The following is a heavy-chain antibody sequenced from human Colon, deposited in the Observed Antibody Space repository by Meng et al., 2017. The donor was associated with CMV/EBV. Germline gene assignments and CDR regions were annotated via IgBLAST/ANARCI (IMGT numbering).Heavy chain of an antibody. D-gene: IGHD2-21*01. CDR2: IYPQNGGT. CDR1: GYTFPPKH. V-gene: IGHV1-2*02. CDR3: IKEDWYFDF. J-gene: IGHJ4*02. Sequence: QVPGVQAGSEVKKPGASLKLSCNTSGYTFPPKHLHWVRHGPGQGLEWMGWIYPQNGGTYFAQKFQGSVTMTSDTSISTAYMELSSLTSDDTAIYYCIKEDWYFDFWGQGTLVTVSS.